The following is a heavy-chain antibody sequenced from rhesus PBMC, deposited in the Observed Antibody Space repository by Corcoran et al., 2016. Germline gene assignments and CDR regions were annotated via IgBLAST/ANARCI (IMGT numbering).Heavy chain of an antibody. D-gene: IGHD5-24*01. Sequence: QVQLEESGPVLVKPSESLPLTCAVSAGPIPCYYWTWSRQPPGKGLEWSGYIGCSSGITDYNPSLKSRVTISTDTSKNQLSLRLSSVTAAGTAVYYCARGTGTDFWGQGVLVTVSS. J-gene: IGHJ4*01. CDR1: AGPIPCYY. CDR2: IGCSSGIT. CDR3: ARGTGTDF. V-gene: IGHV4S5*01.